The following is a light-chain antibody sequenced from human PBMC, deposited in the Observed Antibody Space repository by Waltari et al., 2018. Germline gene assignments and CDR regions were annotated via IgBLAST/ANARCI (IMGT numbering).Light chain of an antibody. V-gene: IGLV1-47*01. Sequence: QSVLTQPPSTSGTPGQRVTISCSGSNSNIKINYVSWYHQLPGTAPKLLMYMTSRRPSGVSDRFSGSKSGTSAFLAISGLRSEDEGDYYCAAWDDSLSGPIFGGGTRLTVL. CDR2: MTS. J-gene: IGLJ2*01. CDR1: NSNIKINY. CDR3: AAWDDSLSGPI.